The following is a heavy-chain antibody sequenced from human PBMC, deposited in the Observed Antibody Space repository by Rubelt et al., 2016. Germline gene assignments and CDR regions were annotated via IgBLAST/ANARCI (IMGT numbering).Heavy chain of an antibody. CDR3: SRHHRRSCGGDCYAFDI. D-gene: IGHD2-21*02. CDR2: IYYSGST. V-gene: IGHV4-59*08. Sequence: VQLQESGPGLVKPSETLSLTCTVSGGSISSYHWSWIRQPPGKGLEWIAYIYYSGSTKYNPSLMSRLTISVDTSKNQFSLKLSSVTAADTAAYYCSRHHRRSCGGDCYAFDIWGQGTMVTVAS. CDR1: GGSISSYH. J-gene: IGHJ3*02.